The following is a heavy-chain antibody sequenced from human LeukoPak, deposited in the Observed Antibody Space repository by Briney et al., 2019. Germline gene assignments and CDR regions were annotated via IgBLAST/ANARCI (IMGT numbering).Heavy chain of an antibody. CDR3: ARDSLLLWFGESPYYGMDV. Sequence: SGGSLRLSCAASGVTLSSNYMSWGRQAPGKGLGWGSVIYSGGSTYYTDSVKGRFTISRDNSKNTLYLQMNSLRAEDTAVYYCARDSLLLWFGESPYYGMDVWGQGTTVTVSS. D-gene: IGHD3-10*01. J-gene: IGHJ6*02. CDR1: GVTLSSNY. V-gene: IGHV3-66*01. CDR2: IYSGGST.